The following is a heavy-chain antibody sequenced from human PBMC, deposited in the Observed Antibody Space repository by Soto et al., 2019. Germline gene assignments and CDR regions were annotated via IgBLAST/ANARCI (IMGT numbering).Heavy chain of an antibody. V-gene: IGHV2-26*01. Sequence: QVTLKESGPVLVKPTETLTLTCTVSGFSLSKARMGVSWIRQPPGKALEWLAHIFWNDERSYNTSLKSRLTISRDTSKSQVVLTMTNVDPVDTGTYFCARALREEFPIYYFDSWGQGTLVTVSS. J-gene: IGHJ4*02. D-gene: IGHD1-26*01. CDR1: GFSLSKARMG. CDR2: IFWNDER. CDR3: ARALREEFPIYYFDS.